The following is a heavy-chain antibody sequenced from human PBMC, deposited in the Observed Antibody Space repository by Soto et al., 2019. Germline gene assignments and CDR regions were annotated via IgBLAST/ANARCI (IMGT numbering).Heavy chain of an antibody. CDR1: GGAIGNYF. D-gene: IGHD2-15*01. Sequence: SETLSLTCTVSGGAIGNYFWSWIRQPPGKGLEWIGYIYYSGSTNYNPSLKSRVTISVDTSKNQFSLKLSSVTAADTAVYYCARGVRARCSGGSCSIALNYYYMDVWGKGTTVTVSS. CDR2: IYYSGST. V-gene: IGHV4-59*01. CDR3: ARGVRARCSGGSCSIALNYYYMDV. J-gene: IGHJ6*03.